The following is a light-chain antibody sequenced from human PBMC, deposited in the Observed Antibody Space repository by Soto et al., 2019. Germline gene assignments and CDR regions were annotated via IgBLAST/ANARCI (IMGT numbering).Light chain of an antibody. CDR3: NSYAGSDNCV. CDR2: EVS. CDR1: SSDVGGYNY. Sequence: QSVLTQPPSASGSPGQSVTISCTGTSSDVGGYNYVSWYQQHPGKAPKLMIYEVSKRPSGVPDRFSGSKSGNTASLTVSGLQAEDEADYYCNSYAGSDNCVFGTGTKLTVL. J-gene: IGLJ2*01. V-gene: IGLV2-8*01.